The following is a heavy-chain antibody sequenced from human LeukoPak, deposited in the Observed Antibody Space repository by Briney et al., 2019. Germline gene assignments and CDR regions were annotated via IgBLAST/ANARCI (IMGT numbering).Heavy chain of an antibody. J-gene: IGHJ6*02. Sequence: GGSLRLPCAASGFTFSSYGMHWVRQAPGKGLEWVAVIWYDGSNKYYADSVKGRFTISRDNSKNTLYLQMNSLRAEDTAVYYCARGGYSYGYCMDVWGQGTTVTVSS. V-gene: IGHV3-33*01. D-gene: IGHD5-18*01. CDR2: IWYDGSNK. CDR1: GFTFSSYG. CDR3: ARGGYSYGYCMDV.